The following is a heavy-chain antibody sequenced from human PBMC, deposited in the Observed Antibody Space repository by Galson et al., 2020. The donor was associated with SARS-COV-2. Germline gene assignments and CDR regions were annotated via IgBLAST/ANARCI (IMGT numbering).Heavy chain of an antibody. CDR3: ARGDWYYDSSSDAFDI. CDR1: GFTFSSYW. CDR2: IKQDGREK. V-gene: IGHV3-7*01. D-gene: IGHD3-22*01. Sequence: PGGSLRLSCAASGFTFSSYWMSWVRQAPGKGLEWVANIKQDGREKYYVDSVKGRFTISRDNAKNSLYLQMNSLRAEDTAVYYCARGDWYYDSSSDAFDIWGQGTMVTVSS. J-gene: IGHJ3*02.